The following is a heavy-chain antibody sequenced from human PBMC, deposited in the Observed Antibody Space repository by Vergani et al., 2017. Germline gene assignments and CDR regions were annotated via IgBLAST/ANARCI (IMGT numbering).Heavy chain of an antibody. CDR2: ISGSGGST. Sequence: EVQLLESGGGLVQPGGSLRLSCAASGFTFSSYAMSWVRQAPGKGLEWVSAISGSGGSTYYADSVKGRFTISRDNSKKTLYLQMNSLRAEDTAVYYCAKDSSSWYWSDYWGQGTLVTVSS. CDR3: AKDSSSWYWSDY. D-gene: IGHD6-13*01. CDR1: GFTFSSYA. V-gene: IGHV3-23*01. J-gene: IGHJ4*02.